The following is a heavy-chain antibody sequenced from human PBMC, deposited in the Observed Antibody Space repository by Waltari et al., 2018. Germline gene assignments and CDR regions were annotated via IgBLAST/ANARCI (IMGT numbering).Heavy chain of an antibody. CDR2: LSPIFGTP. CDR3: ARGRHCSGGSCYSAEYFQH. D-gene: IGHD2-15*01. Sequence: QVQLVQSGAEVKKPGSSVKVSCKASGGTFSSYAISWVRQAPGQGLEWMGRLSPIFGTPNYARNVQGRVTITADKSTSTAYMELSSLGSEDTAVYYCARGRHCSGGSCYSAEYFQHWGQGTLVTVSS. J-gene: IGHJ1*01. CDR1: GGTFSSYA. V-gene: IGHV1-69*08.